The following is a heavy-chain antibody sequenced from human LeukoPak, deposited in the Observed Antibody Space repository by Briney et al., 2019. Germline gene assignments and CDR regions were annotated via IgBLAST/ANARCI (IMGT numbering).Heavy chain of an antibody. D-gene: IGHD4-17*01. CDR1: GFTFSSYS. CDR3: ARAPARNPYGDYAFDY. Sequence: GGSLRLSCAASGFTFSSYSMNWVRQAPGKGLEWGSSISSSSSYIYYADSVKGRFTISRDNAKNSLYLQMNSLRAEDTAVYYCARAPARNPYGDYAFDYWGQGTLVTVSS. CDR2: ISSSSSYI. V-gene: IGHV3-21*01. J-gene: IGHJ4*02.